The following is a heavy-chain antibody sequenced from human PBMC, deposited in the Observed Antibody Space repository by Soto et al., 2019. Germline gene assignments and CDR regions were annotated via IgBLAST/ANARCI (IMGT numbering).Heavy chain of an antibody. V-gene: IGHV3-21*06. CDR1: GFTFTRYS. CDR2: ISSTTNYI. CDR3: ARESEDLTSNFDY. Sequence: PGGSLRLSCAASGFTFTRYSMNWVRQAPGKGLEWVSSISSTTNYIYYGDSMKGRFTISRDNAKNSLYLEMNSLRAEDTAVYYCARESEDLTSNFDYVCQGTLVTVSS. J-gene: IGHJ4*02.